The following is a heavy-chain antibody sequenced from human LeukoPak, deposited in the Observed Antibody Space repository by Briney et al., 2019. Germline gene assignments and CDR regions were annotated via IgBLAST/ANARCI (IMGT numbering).Heavy chain of an antibody. V-gene: IGHV3-48*03. D-gene: IGHD3-10*01. CDR2: ISSSGSTI. CDR1: GFTFSSYE. CDR3: AKTLGNFDY. J-gene: IGHJ4*02. Sequence: QAGGSLRLSCAASGFTFSSYEMNWVRQAPGKGLEWVSYISSSGSTIYYADSVKGRFTISRDSAKNSLYLQMNSLRAEDTAVYYCAKTLGNFDYWGQGTLVTVSS.